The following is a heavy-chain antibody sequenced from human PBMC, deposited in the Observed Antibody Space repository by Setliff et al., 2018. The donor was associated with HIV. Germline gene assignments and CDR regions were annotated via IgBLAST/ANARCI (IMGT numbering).Heavy chain of an antibody. Sequence: SETLSLTCTVSGGSVGSSYWNWILRSAGKGLEWIGRIHSSRSTNYNTPLKSRVTISVDTSKNQFSLKLNAGTAADTAVDYCSRRPPLTTGREYYFDFWGQGTLVTVSS. CDR1: GGSVGSSY. CDR2: IHSSRST. CDR3: SRRPPLTTGREYYFDF. V-gene: IGHV4-4*07. D-gene: IGHD1-1*01. J-gene: IGHJ4*02.